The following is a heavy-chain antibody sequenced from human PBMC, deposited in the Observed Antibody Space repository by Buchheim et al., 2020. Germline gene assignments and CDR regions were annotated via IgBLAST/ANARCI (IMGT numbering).Heavy chain of an antibody. CDR2: IYHSGSI. D-gene: IGHD6-13*01. CDR1: GGSISSSNW. CDR3: ARVVRVRTSSAAAGTHFADY. V-gene: IGHV4-4*02. J-gene: IGHJ4*02. Sequence: QVQLQESGPGLVKPSGTLSLTCVVSGGSISSSNWWSWVRQPPGKRLEWIGEIYHSGSINYNPSLKSRVTISVDKSKNQFSLKLTSVTAADTAVYYCARVVRVRTSSAAAGTHFADYWGQGTL.